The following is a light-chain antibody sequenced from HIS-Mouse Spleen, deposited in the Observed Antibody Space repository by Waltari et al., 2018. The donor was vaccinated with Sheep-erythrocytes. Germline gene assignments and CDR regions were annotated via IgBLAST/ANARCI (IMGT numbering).Light chain of an antibody. CDR2: QDS. Sequence: SSELTQPPSVSVSPGQTASITCSGANLAEHYACWYQQKPGQSPVLVIDQDSKRPSGIPERFSGSNSGNTATLTISGTQAMDEADYYCQAWDSSTAVFGGGTKLTVL. CDR3: QAWDSSTAV. CDR1: NLAEHY. J-gene: IGLJ2*01. V-gene: IGLV3-1*01.